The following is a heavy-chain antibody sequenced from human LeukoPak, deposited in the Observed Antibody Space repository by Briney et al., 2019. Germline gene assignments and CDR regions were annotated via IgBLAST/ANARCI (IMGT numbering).Heavy chain of an antibody. V-gene: IGHV1-69*06. Sequence: SVRLSCKASGVTFSTYAINWVRQAPGQGLEWMGRISLVFDTAGYAHPLQARVTITADKSTNPVYMALSQLKSEDTAVYYCAKEGKESWGYFDFGGQGPLVTVPS. CDR1: GVTFSTYA. CDR3: AKEGKESWGYFDF. J-gene: IGHJ4*02. D-gene: IGHD3-16*01. CDR2: ISLVFDTA.